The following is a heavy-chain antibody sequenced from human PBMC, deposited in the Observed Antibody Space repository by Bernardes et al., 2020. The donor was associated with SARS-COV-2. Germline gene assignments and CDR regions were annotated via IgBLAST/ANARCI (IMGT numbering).Heavy chain of an antibody. CDR2: IKSEIDGGTT. J-gene: IGHJ6*04. Sequence: VESLCLSCVASGFTFSKDWMSWVRQAPGKGLEWVGRIKSEIDGGTTDYAAPVKVRFTISRDDSGDTLYLQMNSLRSDDTGLYYCTRDTYCRGAPCYPSMDVWGKETTGTVSS. CDR3: TRDTYCRGAPCYPSMDV. CDR1: GFTFSKDW. V-gene: IGHV3-15*01. D-gene: IGHD2-15*01.